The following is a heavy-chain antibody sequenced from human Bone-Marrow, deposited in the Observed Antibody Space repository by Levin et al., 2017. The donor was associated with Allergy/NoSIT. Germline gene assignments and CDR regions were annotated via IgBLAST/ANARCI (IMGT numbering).Heavy chain of an antibody. V-gene: IGHV3-23*01. J-gene: IGHJ3*02. Sequence: PGGSLRLSCAASGFTFSIYAMNWVRQAPGKGLEWVSTLSGGIRNTYYADSVKGRFTISRDDSKNTLYLQMNNLKAEDTAVYYCAKPLRDIDAFEIWGRGTTVTVSS. CDR1: GFTFSIYA. CDR3: AKPLRDIDAFEI. CDR2: LSGGIRNT. D-gene: IGHD5/OR15-5a*01.